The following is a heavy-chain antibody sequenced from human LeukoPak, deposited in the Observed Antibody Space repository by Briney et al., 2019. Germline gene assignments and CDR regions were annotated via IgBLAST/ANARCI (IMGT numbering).Heavy chain of an antibody. CDR1: GFSFRSYA. Sequence: HPGGSLRLSCAVSGFSFRSYAMSWVREAPGKGLGWVSGISDGGGSTYYADSVKGRFTISRDNSKNTLYLQMNSLRAEDTAVYYCAKDRGSSSSSYYPTNYYYYGMDVWGQGTTVTVSS. CDR2: ISDGGGST. V-gene: IGHV3-23*01. CDR3: AKDRGSSSSSYYPTNYYYYGMDV. D-gene: IGHD6-13*01. J-gene: IGHJ6*02.